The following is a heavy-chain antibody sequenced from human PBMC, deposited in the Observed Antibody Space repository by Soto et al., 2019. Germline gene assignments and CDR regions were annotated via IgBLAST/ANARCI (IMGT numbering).Heavy chain of an antibody. V-gene: IGHV4-39*05. Sequence: PSLTCTVSGGSISSSSYYWGWIRQPPGKGLEWIGSIYYSGSTYYNPSPKSRVTISVDTSKNQFSLKLSSVTAADTAVYYCASSGYYDSSGYYYDFDYWGQGTLVTVSS. J-gene: IGHJ4*02. D-gene: IGHD3-22*01. CDR3: ASSGYYDSSGYYYDFDY. CDR2: IYYSGST. CDR1: GGSISSSSYY.